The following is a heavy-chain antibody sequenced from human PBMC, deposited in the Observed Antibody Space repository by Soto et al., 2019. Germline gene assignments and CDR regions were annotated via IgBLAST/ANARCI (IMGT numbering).Heavy chain of an antibody. CDR1: GGSISSYY. J-gene: IGHJ5*02. D-gene: IGHD5-12*01. V-gene: IGHV4-59*01. CDR3: AREYSGYDAWFDP. CDR2: IYYSGST. Sequence: PSETLSLTCTFSGGSISSYYWSWIRQPPGKGLEWIGYIYYSGSTNYNPSLKSRVTISVDTSKNQFSLKLSSVTAADTAVYYCAREYSGYDAWFDPWGQGTLVTVSS.